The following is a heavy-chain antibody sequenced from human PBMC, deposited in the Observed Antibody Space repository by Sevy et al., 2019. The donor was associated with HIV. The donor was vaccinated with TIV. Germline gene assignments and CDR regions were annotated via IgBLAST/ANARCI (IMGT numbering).Heavy chain of an antibody. CDR1: GGSISSGGYY. D-gene: IGHD6-6*01. CDR2: IYYSGST. CDR3: AREYSSSSVGDYYYYYGMDV. Sequence: SETLSLTCTVSGGSISSGGYYWSWIRQHPGKGLEWIGYIYYSGSTYYNPSLKSRVTISVDTSKNQFSLKLSSVTAADTAVYYCAREYSSSSVGDYYYYYGMDVWGQGTTATVSS. V-gene: IGHV4-31*03. J-gene: IGHJ6*02.